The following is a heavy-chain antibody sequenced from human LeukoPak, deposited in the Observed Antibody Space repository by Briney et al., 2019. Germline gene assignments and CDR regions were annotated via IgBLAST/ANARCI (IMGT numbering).Heavy chain of an antibody. J-gene: IGHJ4*02. CDR1: GGSISSSNW. Sequence: SETLSLTCAVSGGSISSSNWWSWVRQPPGKGLEWIGEIYHSGSTNYNPSLKSRVTISVDKSKNQFSLRLSSVTAADTAVYYCARAYDFWSGYYSAFDYWGQGTLVTVSS. CDR3: ARAYDFWSGYYSAFDY. CDR2: IYHSGST. D-gene: IGHD3-3*01. V-gene: IGHV4-4*02.